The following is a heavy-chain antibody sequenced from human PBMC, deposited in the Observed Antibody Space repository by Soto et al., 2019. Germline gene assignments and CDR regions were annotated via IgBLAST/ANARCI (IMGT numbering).Heavy chain of an antibody. Sequence: EVQLVESGGGLVQRGGSLRLSCEASGFTLSSFRRNWFGQAPGKGLEWISYISIGSSTTYYADSVKGRFTISRDNAKNSLYLQMNSLRDEDTAVFYCARGFGGPARNWHFDLWGRGTLVTVSS. D-gene: IGHD3-10*01. CDR3: ARGFGGPARNWHFDL. V-gene: IGHV3-48*02. CDR2: ISIGSSTT. CDR1: GFTLSSFR. J-gene: IGHJ2*01.